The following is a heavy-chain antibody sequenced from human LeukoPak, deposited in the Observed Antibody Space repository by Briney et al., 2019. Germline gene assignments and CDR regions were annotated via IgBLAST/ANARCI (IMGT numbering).Heavy chain of an antibody. Sequence: PGGSLRLSCAASGFTFSSYSMNWVRQAPGKGLEWVSSISSSSSYIYYADSVEGRFTISRDNAKNSLYLQMNSLRAEDTAVYYCAKDWAARTNWFDPWGQGTLVTVSS. D-gene: IGHD6-6*01. CDR1: GFTFSSYS. J-gene: IGHJ5*02. CDR2: ISSSSSYI. CDR3: AKDWAARTNWFDP. V-gene: IGHV3-21*01.